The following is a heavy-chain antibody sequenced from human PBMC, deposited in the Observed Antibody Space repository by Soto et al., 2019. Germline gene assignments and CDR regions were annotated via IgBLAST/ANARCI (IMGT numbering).Heavy chain of an antibody. CDR3: AKEVWSGPMDV. V-gene: IGHV3-30*18. CDR1: GFTFSSYG. J-gene: IGHJ6*02. Sequence: QVQLVESGGGVVQPGRSLRLSCAASGFTFSSYGMHWVRQAPGKGLEWVAVISYDGSNKYYADSVKGRFTISRDNSKNTLYLQMQSRRAEDTAVYYCAKEVWSGPMDVWGQGTTVTVSS. CDR2: ISYDGSNK. D-gene: IGHD3-3*01.